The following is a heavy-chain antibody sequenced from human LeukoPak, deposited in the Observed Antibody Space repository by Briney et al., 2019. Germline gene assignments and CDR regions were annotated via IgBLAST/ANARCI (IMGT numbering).Heavy chain of an antibody. CDR1: GFTFSSYA. J-gene: IGHJ4*02. V-gene: IGHV3-30-3*01. CDR2: ISYDGSNK. CDR3: AEMIDY. Sequence: GGSLRLSCAASGFTFSSYAMHWVRQAPGKGLEWVAVISYDGSNKYYADSVKGRFTISRDNSKNTLYLQMNSLRVEDTAVYYCAEMIDYWGQGTLVTVSS.